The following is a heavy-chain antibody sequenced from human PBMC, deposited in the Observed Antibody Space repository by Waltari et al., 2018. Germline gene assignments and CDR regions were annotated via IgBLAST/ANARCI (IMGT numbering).Heavy chain of an antibody. Sequence: QVQLQESGPGLVKPSQTLSLTCTVSGGSISSGSYYWSWIRQPAGKGLEWIGRIYTSGSTNYNPSLKSRVTISVDTSKNQFSLKLSSVTAADTAVYYCARDSEYCTNGVCYYFDYWGQGTLVTVSS. CDR1: GGSISSGSYY. J-gene: IGHJ4*02. D-gene: IGHD2-8*01. CDR2: IYTSGST. V-gene: IGHV4-61*02. CDR3: ARDSEYCTNGVCYYFDY.